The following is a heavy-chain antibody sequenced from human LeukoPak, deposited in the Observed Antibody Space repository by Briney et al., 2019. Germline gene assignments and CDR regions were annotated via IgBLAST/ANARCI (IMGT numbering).Heavy chain of an antibody. CDR2: FDPEDGET. V-gene: IGHV1-24*01. D-gene: IGHD2-2*01. CDR3: ATRIVVVPAASRGAFDI. J-gene: IGHJ3*02. CDR1: GYTLTELS. Sequence: ASVKVSCKVSGYTLTELSMHWVRQAPGKGLEWMGGFDPEDGETIYAQKFQGRVTMTEDTSTDTAYMELSSLRSEDTAVYYCATRIVVVPAASRGAFDIWGQGTMVTVSS.